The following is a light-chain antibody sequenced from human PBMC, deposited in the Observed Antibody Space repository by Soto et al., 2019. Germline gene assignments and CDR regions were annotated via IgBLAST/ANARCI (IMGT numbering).Light chain of an antibody. J-gene: IGKJ1*01. CDR1: QSVSSN. CDR3: QQYNNWPRT. V-gene: IGKV3-15*01. CDR2: GAS. Sequence: EIVMTQSPATLSVSPGERATLSCRASQSVSSNLAWYQQKPGQAPRLLIYGASTRATGIPARCSGSGSGTEFTFTISSLQSEYFAVYYCQQYNNWPRTFGQGTKVEIK.